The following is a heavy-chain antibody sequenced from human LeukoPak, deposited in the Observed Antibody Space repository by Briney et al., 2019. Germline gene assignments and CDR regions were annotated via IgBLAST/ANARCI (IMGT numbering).Heavy chain of an antibody. V-gene: IGHV1-2*02. Sequence: ASVKVSCKASGYTFTGYYMHWVRQAPGQGLEWMGWINPNSGGTNYAQKFQGRVTMTRDTSTSTVYMELSSLRSEDTAVYYCAKPGGGSYYNWFDPWGQGTLVTVSS. D-gene: IGHD1-26*01. CDR2: INPNSGGT. CDR3: AKPGGGSYYNWFDP. J-gene: IGHJ5*02. CDR1: GYTFTGYY.